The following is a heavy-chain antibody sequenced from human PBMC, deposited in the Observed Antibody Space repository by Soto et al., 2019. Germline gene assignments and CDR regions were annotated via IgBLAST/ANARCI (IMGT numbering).Heavy chain of an antibody. J-gene: IGHJ4*02. CDR2: IYHGGST. V-gene: IGHV4-4*02. Sequence: SETLSLTCAVSGGSISSSTWWSWVRQPPGKGLEWIGDIYHGGSTHYNPSLKSRVTISIDKSKNQFSLKLSSVTAADTAVYYCARSRGYYDTSGYYYYWGQGTLVTVS. CDR3: ARSRGYYDTSGYYYY. CDR1: GGSISSSTW. D-gene: IGHD3-22*01.